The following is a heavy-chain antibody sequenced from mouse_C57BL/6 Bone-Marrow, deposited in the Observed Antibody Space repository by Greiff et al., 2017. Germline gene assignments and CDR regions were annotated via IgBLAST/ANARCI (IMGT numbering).Heavy chain of an antibody. CDR2: IYPSDSET. J-gene: IGHJ4*01. CDR3: ARPLIYDGYYAMDY. V-gene: IGHV1-61*01. CDR1: GYTFTSYW. Sequence: QVQLQQPGAELVRPGSSVKLSCKASGYTFTSYWMDWVKQRPGQGLEWIGNIYPSDSETHYNQKFKDKATLTVDKSSSTAYMQLSSLTSEDSAVYYCARPLIYDGYYAMDYWGQGTSVTVSS. D-gene: IGHD2-3*01.